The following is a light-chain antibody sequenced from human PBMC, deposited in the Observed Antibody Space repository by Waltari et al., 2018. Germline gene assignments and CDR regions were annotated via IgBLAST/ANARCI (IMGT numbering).Light chain of an antibody. J-gene: IGKJ3*01. CDR3: QQRSNWPPGIFT. V-gene: IGKV3-11*01. CDR1: QSVSSY. CDR2: DAS. Sequence: EIVLTQSPATLSLSPGERATLSCRASQSVSSYLAWYQQKPGQAPRLLIYDASNRATGIPARFSGSGSGTDFTLTISSREPEDFAVYYCQQRSNWPPGIFTFGPGTKVDIK.